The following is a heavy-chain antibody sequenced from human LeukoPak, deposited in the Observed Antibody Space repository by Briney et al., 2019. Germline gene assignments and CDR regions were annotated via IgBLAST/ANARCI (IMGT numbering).Heavy chain of an antibody. J-gene: IGHJ4*02. CDR2: ISSSSSCI. CDR1: GFTFSSYA. V-gene: IGHV3-21*01. CDR3: ARGGRAQWLVPPTFDY. D-gene: IGHD6-19*01. Sequence: WGSLRFSCAASGFTFSSYAMNWVRQAPGKGLEWVSSISSSSSCIYYADSVKGRFTISRDNAKNSLYLQMNSLRAEDTAVYYCARGGRAQWLVPPTFDYWGQGTLVTVSS.